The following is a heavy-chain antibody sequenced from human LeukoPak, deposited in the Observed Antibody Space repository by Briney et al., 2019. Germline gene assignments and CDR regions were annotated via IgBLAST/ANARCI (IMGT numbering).Heavy chain of an antibody. CDR3: VSQQVVPH. Sequence: GGSLRLSCVASGFTFSNYWMSWVRQAPGKGLEWVANIKEDRSQKDYVDSVKGRFTISRDNAKNSVYLQMNSLRVEDTAVYYCVSQQVVPHWGQGTRVTVSS. J-gene: IGHJ4*02. CDR1: GFTFSNYW. D-gene: IGHD6-13*01. CDR2: IKEDRSQK. V-gene: IGHV3-7*01.